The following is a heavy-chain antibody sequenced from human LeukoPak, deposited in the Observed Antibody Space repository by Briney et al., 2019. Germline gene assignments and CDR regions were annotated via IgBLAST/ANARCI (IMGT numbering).Heavy chain of an antibody. D-gene: IGHD6-19*01. V-gene: IGHV3-23*01. CDR2: ISAGGGST. J-gene: IGHJ5*02. Sequence: GGSLRLSCAASGFTFSSYPMSWVRQAPGRGLEWVSTISAGGGSTYYADSVKGRFIISRDSSKNTLYLRLSSLRAEDTAIYYCAQGYSSGWYPSWGQGSLVSVSS. CDR1: GFTFSSYP. CDR3: AQGYSSGWYPS.